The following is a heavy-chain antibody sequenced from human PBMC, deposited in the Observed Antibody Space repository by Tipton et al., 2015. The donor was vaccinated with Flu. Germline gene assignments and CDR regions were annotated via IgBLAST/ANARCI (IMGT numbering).Heavy chain of an antibody. CDR2: MHAATGTT. CDR3: ARGRSGSNSFDY. J-gene: IGHJ4*02. V-gene: IGHV1-3*03. CDR1: GYTFTSYS. D-gene: IGHD1-26*01. Sequence: QVQLVQSGAEVKKPGASVKLSCKASGYTFTSYSIQWVRQAPGQRLEWMGWMHAATGTTKYSQAFQGRVTITRDTSASTDHMELSSLRSEDTAVYYCARGRSGSNSFDYWGQGTLVSVSS.